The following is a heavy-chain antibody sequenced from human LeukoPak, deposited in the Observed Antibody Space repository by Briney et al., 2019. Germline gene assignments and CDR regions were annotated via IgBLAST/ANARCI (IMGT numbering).Heavy chain of an antibody. D-gene: IGHD3-16*02. CDR2: IYTSGST. CDR1: GGSISSYY. V-gene: IGHV4-4*07. Sequence: SETLSLTCTVSGGSISSYYWSWIRQPAGKGLEWIGRIYTSGSTNYNPSLKSRVTMSVDTSKNQFSLKLSSVTAADTAVYYCAREAYDYVWGSYRFDYWGQGTLVTVSS. J-gene: IGHJ4*02. CDR3: AREAYDYVWGSYRFDY.